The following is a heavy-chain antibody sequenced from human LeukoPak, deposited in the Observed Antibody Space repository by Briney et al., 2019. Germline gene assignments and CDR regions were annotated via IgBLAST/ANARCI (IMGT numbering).Heavy chain of an antibody. CDR2: ISGYNGNT. CDR3: ARHKPYGSGSFDTFDI. J-gene: IGHJ3*02. V-gene: IGHV1-18*01. CDR1: GYTFISYG. Sequence: ASVKVSCKASGYTFISYGISWVRQAPGQGLEWMGWISGYNGNTNYAQKFQGRVTMTTDTSTSTAYMELRSLRSDDTAVYYCARHKPYGSGSFDTFDIWGQGTMVTVSS. D-gene: IGHD3-10*01.